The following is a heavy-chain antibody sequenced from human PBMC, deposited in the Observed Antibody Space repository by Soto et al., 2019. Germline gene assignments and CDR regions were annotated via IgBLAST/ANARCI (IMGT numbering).Heavy chain of an antibody. CDR3: AKGPDSSGYSS. CDR2: ISGSGGST. J-gene: IGHJ1*01. V-gene: IGHV3-23*01. CDR1: GFTFRGYA. Sequence: GGSLRLSCAASGFTFRGYAMSWVRQSPGKGLEWVSAISGSGGSTYYADSVKGRFTISRDNSKNTLYLQMNSLRAEDTAVYYCAKGPDSSGYSSWGQGTLVTVSS. D-gene: IGHD3-22*01.